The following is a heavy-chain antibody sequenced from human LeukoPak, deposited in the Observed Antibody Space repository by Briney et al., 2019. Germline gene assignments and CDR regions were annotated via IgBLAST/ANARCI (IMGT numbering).Heavy chain of an antibody. Sequence: PSETLSLTCAVYGGSFSGYYWSWIRQPPGKGLEWIGEINHSGSTNYNPSLKSRVTISVDTPKNQFSLKLSSVTAADTAVYYCARSTPGYYYYYYYMDVWGKGTTVTVSS. D-gene: IGHD7-27*01. CDR3: ARSTPGYYYYYYYMDV. CDR1: GGSFSGYY. V-gene: IGHV4-34*01. J-gene: IGHJ6*03. CDR2: INHSGST.